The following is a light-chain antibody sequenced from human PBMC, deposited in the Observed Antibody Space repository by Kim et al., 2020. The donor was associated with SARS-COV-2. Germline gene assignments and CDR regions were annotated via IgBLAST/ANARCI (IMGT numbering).Light chain of an antibody. CDR1: QGITTY. V-gene: IGKV1-9*01. CDR2: TAS. CDR3: QQLSSYPLT. Sequence: ATVGDRVTITCRASQGITTYLAWYQQTPGKAPKLLIYTASTLQSGVPSRFSGSGSGTEFTLTINSLQPEDFATYYCQQLSSYPLTFGGGTKVDIK. J-gene: IGKJ4*01.